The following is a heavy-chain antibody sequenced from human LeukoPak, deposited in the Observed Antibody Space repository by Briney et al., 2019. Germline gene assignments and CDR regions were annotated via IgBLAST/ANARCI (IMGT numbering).Heavy chain of an antibody. V-gene: IGHV1-69*13. CDR2: IIPIFGTA. D-gene: IGHD6-19*01. CDR1: GGTFSSYA. Sequence: SVKVSCKASGGTFSSYAISWVRQARGQGLEWMGVIIPIFGTANYAQKFQGRVTITADESTSTAYMELSSRRSEDTAVYYCARGQGSAVAGAFDIWGQGTMVTVSS. CDR3: ARGQGSAVAGAFDI. J-gene: IGHJ3*02.